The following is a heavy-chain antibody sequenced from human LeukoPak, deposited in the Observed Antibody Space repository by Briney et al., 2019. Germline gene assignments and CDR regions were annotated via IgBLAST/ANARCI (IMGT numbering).Heavy chain of an antibody. V-gene: IGHV4-39*01. CDR2: IYYSGST. CDR1: GGSISSSGYY. Sequence: SETLSLTCTVSGGSISSSGYYWGWIRQPPGKGLEWIGSIYYSGSTYYNPSLKSRVTISVDTSKNQFSLKLSSVTAADTAVYYCARQLRDGYNYGPFDLWGRGTLVTVSS. D-gene: IGHD5-24*01. J-gene: IGHJ2*01. CDR3: ARQLRDGYNYGPFDL.